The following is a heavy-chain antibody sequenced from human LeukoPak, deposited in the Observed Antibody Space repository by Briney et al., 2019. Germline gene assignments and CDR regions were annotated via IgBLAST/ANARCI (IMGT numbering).Heavy chain of an antibody. CDR1: GGTFSSYA. J-gene: IGHJ4*02. Sequence: SVKVSCKASGGTFSSYAISWVRQAPGQGLEWMGGIIPIFGTANYAQKFQGRVTITADESTSTAYMELSNLRSEDTAVYYCARSLGYCSSTSCYNGFGYYWGQGTLVTVSS. V-gene: IGHV1-69*13. CDR2: IIPIFGTA. CDR3: ARSLGYCSSTSCYNGFGYY. D-gene: IGHD2-2*02.